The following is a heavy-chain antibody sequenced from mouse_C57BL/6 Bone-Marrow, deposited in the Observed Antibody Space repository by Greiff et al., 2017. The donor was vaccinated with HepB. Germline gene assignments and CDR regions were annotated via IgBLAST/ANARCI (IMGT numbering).Heavy chain of an antibody. J-gene: IGHJ3*01. D-gene: IGHD1-1*01. CDR2: ISYDGSN. V-gene: IGHV3-6*01. Sequence: EVKVEESGPGLVKPSQSLSLTCSVTGYSITSGYYWNWIRQFPGNKLEWMGYISYDGSNNYNPSLKNRISITRDTSKNQFFLKLNSVTTEDTATYYCARGGSSFAYWGQGTLVTVSA. CDR3: ARGGSSFAY. CDR1: GYSITSGYY.